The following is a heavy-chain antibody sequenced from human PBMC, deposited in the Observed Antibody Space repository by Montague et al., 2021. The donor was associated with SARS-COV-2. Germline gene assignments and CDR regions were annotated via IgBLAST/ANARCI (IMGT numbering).Heavy chain of an antibody. CDR3: ARDSPQGITSVGPGF. J-gene: IGHJ4*02. CDR1: GGSIISTNW. CDR2: IYHSGST. D-gene: IGHD4-23*01. Sequence: SETLSLTCVVSGGSIISTNWWSWVRQPPGKGLEWIGQIYHSGSTNYNPSLRSRVTMSVDKSKNQFSLILKSATAADTAVYYCARDSPQGITSVGPGFWGQGTLLSVSS. V-gene: IGHV4-4*02.